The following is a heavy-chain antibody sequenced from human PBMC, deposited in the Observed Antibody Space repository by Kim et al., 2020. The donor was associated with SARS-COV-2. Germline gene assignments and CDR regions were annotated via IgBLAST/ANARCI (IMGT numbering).Heavy chain of an antibody. J-gene: IGHJ4*02. V-gene: IGHV4-34*10. D-gene: IGHD6-13*01. Sequence: SETLSLTCGVSNGSLMTYHWSWIRQPPGKGLEWIGDVNHDGFANYNPSLRSRITISVDTSTNLVSLRLVSVTAADTAIYFCARGVRRGNPWYLGDFCGQG. CDR1: NGSLMTYH. CDR3: ARGVRRGNPWYLGDF. CDR2: VNHDGFA.